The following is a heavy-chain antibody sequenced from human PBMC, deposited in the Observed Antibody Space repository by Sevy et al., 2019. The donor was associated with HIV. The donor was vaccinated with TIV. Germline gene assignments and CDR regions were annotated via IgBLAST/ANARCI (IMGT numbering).Heavy chain of an antibody. CDR3: AIDIYRLTTCFFDS. V-gene: IGHV3-9*01. Sequence: GGSLRLSCAASGFNFDDYAMHWVRQAPGKGLEWVSGISWSSGNIGYADSVKGRFTISRDNAKNSLYLQMNSLRPEDTALYYCAIDIYRLTTCFFDSWGQGTLVTVSS. CDR1: GFNFDDYA. J-gene: IGHJ4*02. D-gene: IGHD2-2*01. CDR2: ISWSSGNI.